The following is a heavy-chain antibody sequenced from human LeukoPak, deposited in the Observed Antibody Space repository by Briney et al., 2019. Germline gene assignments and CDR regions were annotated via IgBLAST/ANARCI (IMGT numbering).Heavy chain of an antibody. CDR3: AKDGNWARFEN. CDR1: GFTFSSYS. J-gene: IGHJ4*02. Sequence: GGSLRLSCAASGFTFSSYSMNWVRQAPGKGLEWVSSISSSSSYIYYADSVKGRFTISRDNAKNSLYLQMNSPRAEDTAAYYCAKDGNWARFENWGQGTLVTVSS. V-gene: IGHV3-21*04. D-gene: IGHD7-27*01. CDR2: ISSSSSYI.